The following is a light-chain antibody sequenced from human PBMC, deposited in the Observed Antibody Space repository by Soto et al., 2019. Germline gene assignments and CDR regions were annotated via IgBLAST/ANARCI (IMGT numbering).Light chain of an antibody. J-gene: IGKJ3*01. CDR2: AS. Sequence: EIVLTQSPGTLSLSPGERATLSCRASQSVSDMYLAWYQHKPGQAPRLLSYASNRATGIPDRFSGSGSGTDFTLTITRLEPEDFAVYYCQHYGTSALFGPGTKVEIK. V-gene: IGKV3-20*01. CDR3: QHYGTSAL. CDR1: QSVSDMY.